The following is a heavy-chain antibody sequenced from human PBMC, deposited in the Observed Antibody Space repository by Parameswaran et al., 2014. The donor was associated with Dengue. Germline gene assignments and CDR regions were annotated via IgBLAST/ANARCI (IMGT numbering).Heavy chain of an antibody. D-gene: IGHD1-26*01. CDR3: ARISPPPGSGELPPHYYYYYGMDV. V-gene: IGHV1-46*01. CDR2: INPSGGST. J-gene: IGHJ6*02. Sequence: WVRQAPGQGLEWMGIINPSGGSTSYAQKFQGRVTMTRDTSTSTVYMELSSLRSEDTAVYYCARISPPPGSGELPPHYYYYYGMDVWGQGTTVTVSS.